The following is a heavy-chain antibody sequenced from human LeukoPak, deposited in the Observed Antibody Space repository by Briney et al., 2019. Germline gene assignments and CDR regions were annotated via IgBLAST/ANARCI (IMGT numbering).Heavy chain of an antibody. D-gene: IGHD6-13*01. CDR3: EKAGFSSGWYIEKNWFAP. CDR2: ISGSGGRT. CDR1: GFTFSSYA. Sequence: GGSLRLSCAASGFTFSSYAMSWVRQAPGKGLEWVSNISGSGGRTYYADSVKGRFTISRDNAKNSLYLQMNSLRAEDTALYYCEKAGFSSGWYIEKNWFAPGGQEPLVTVS. V-gene: IGHV3-23*01. J-gene: IGHJ5*02.